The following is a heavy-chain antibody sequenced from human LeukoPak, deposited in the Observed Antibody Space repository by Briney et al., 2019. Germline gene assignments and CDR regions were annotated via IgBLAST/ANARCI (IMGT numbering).Heavy chain of an antibody. CDR2: ISGSAGTT. CDR3: AKNYYGSGSSSLDY. V-gene: IGHV3-23*01. J-gene: IGHJ4*02. CDR1: GFTFSSYA. D-gene: IGHD3-10*01. Sequence: GGSLRLSXAASGFTFSSYAMGWVRQAPGKGLEWVSAISGSAGTTYYADSVKGRFTISRDNSKNTLFLQMNSLRAEDTAAYYCAKNYYGSGSSSLDYWGQGTLVTVSS.